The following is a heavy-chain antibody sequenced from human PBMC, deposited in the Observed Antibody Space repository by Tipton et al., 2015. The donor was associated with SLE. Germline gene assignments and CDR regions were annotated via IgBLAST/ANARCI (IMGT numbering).Heavy chain of an antibody. CDR2: IYYSGST. CDR1: GGSISSHY. Sequence: LSLTCTVSGGSISSHYWSWIRQPPGKGLEWIGYIYYSGSTNYNPSLKSRVTISVDTSKNQFSLKLSSVTAADTAVYYCARGGKWFDPWGQGTLVTVSS. J-gene: IGHJ5*02. V-gene: IGHV4-59*11. CDR3: ARGGKWFDP.